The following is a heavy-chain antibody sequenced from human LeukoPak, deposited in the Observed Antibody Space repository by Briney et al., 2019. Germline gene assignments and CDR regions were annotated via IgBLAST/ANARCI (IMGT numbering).Heavy chain of an antibody. V-gene: IGHV4-38-2*02. D-gene: IGHD3-10*01. CDR3: ARDMVRGVILH. J-gene: IGHJ4*02. CDR2: IYYSGTT. Sequence: PSETLSLTCTVPNYSISSGYYWDWIRQPPGKGLEWIGSIYYSGTTFYNPSLRSRVTISVDTSKNQFSLKLSSVTAADTAVYYCARDMVRGVILHWGQGTLVTVSS. CDR1: NYSISSGYY.